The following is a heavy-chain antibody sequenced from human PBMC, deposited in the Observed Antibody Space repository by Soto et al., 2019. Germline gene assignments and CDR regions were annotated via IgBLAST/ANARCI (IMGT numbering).Heavy chain of an antibody. Sequence: SVTVSCKASGGTFSSYAISWVRQAPGQGLEWMGGIIPIFGTANYAQKFQGRVTITADESTNTAYMELSSLRAEDTAVYYCARDSGYGSGASVNHYLDYWGHGTLVTVSS. CDR2: IIPIFGTA. D-gene: IGHD3-10*01. CDR1: GGTFSSYA. CDR3: ARDSGYGSGASVNHYLDY. J-gene: IGHJ4*01. V-gene: IGHV1-69*13.